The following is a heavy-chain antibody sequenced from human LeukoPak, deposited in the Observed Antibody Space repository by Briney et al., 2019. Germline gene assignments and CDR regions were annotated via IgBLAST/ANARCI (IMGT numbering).Heavy chain of an antibody. CDR1: GYTFTSYG. J-gene: IGHJ5*02. D-gene: IGHD2-15*01. V-gene: IGHV1-18*01. Sequence: GASMKVSCKASGYTFTSYGISWVRQAPGQGLEWMGWISAYNGNTNYAQKLQGRVTMTTDTSTSTAYMELRSLRSDDTAVYYCARDRPVVAATRWFDPWGQGTLVTVSS. CDR2: ISAYNGNT. CDR3: ARDRPVVAATRWFDP.